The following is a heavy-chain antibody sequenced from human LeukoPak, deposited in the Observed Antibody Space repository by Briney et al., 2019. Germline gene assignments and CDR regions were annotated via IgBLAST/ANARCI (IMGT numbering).Heavy chain of an antibody. D-gene: IGHD3-3*01. CDR1: GFTFSNYE. Sequence: GGSLRLSCANSGFTFSNYEMNWVRQAPGKGLEWFSFIRNDGNDKYYADAVKGRFTISRDNSKNTLYLQMNSLRAEDTALYYCVRDFEWSFDTWAQGTLVTVSS. CDR2: IRNDGNDK. J-gene: IGHJ4*02. CDR3: VRDFEWSFDT. V-gene: IGHV3-30*02.